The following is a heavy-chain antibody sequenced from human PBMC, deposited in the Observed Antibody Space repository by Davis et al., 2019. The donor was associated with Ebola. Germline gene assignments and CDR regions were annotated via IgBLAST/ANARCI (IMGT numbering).Heavy chain of an antibody. CDR3: AKSTSGVSADYFDY. J-gene: IGHJ4*02. CDR1: GGSISSHY. D-gene: IGHD2-8*01. Sequence: SETLSLTCTVSGGSISSHYWSWIRQTAGKELEWIGHIYYGGSTTYNPPLNSRVTISVDTSKNQFSLNLVSVTAADTAVYYCAKSTSGVSADYFDYWGQGTLVTVSS. CDR2: IYYGGST. V-gene: IGHV4-59*11.